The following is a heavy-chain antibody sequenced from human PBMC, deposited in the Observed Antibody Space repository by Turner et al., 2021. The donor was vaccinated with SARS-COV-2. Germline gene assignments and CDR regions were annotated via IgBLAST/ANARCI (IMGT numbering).Heavy chain of an antibody. Sequence: QVELVESGGGVVQPGRSLRLFCAASEFIFSDFSMHWVRQAPGKGLEWVSAISPAGKKAYYADSVNGRFTISRDNSKNTVYLQMNSLRAEDTAVYYCARRDDAFDIWGQGTMLTVSS. CDR2: ISPAGKKA. V-gene: IGHV3-30*04. CDR1: EFIFSDFS. J-gene: IGHJ3*02. CDR3: ARRDDAFDI.